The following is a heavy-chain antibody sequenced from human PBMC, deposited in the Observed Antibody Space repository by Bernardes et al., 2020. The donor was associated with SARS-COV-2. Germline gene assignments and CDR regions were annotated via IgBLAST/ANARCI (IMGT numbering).Heavy chain of an antibody. CDR2: IYPGDSDT. CDR1: GYSFTTYW. D-gene: IGHD5-18*01. Sequence: GASLKISGKGSGYSFTTYWIGWVRQMPGKGLEWMGIIYPGDSDTRYSPSFQGQVTISADKSISTAYLQWSSLKASDTAMYYCARGTWTQFTGMDYFDYWGQGTLVTVSA. CDR3: ARGTWTQFTGMDYFDY. J-gene: IGHJ4*02. V-gene: IGHV5-51*01.